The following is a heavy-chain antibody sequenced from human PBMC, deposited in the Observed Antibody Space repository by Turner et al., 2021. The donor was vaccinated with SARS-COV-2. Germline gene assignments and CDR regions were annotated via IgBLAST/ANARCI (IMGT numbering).Heavy chain of an antibody. D-gene: IGHD3-22*01. V-gene: IGHV3-15*01. CDR3: TTGTYYYDSSAYPNDAFDI. J-gene: IGHJ3*02. CDR2: IKSKTDGGTT. CDR1: GFTFSNAW. Sequence: EVQLVESGGGLVKPGGSLRLSCADSGFTFSNAWMSWVRQAPGKGLEWVGRIKSKTDGGTTDYAAPVKGRFTISRDDSKNTLYLQMNSLKTEDTAVYYCTTGTYYYDSSAYPNDAFDIWGQGTMVTVSS.